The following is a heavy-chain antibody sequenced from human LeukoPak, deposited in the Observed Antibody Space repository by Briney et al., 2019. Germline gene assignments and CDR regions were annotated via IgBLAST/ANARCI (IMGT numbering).Heavy chain of an antibody. CDR1: GNSFTNYW. D-gene: IGHD3-3*01. CDR2: IYPADSDT. V-gene: IGHV5-51*01. Sequence: GESLKISCKGSGNSFTNYWIGWVRQMPGKGLEWMGIIYPADSDTRYSPSFRGQVTISADKSINTAYLQWSSLKASDTAMYYCARHDVKRDFWSGYPLPNYYYMDVWGKGTTVTVSS. J-gene: IGHJ6*03. CDR3: ARHDVKRDFWSGYPLPNYYYMDV.